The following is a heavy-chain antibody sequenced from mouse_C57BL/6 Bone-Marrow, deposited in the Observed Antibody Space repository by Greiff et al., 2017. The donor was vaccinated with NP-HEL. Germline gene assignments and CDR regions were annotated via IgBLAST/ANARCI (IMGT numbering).Heavy chain of an antibody. V-gene: IGHV14-4*01. J-gene: IGHJ4*01. D-gene: IGHD2-1*01. CDR2: IDPENGDT. CDR1: GFNIKDDY. CDR3: TTWLYCNLYYYAMDY. Sequence: VQLQQSGAELVRPGASVKLSCTASGFNIKDDYMHWVKQRPEQGLEWIGWIDPENGDTEYASKFQGKATITADTSSNTAYLQLSSLTSEDAAVYCCTTWLYCNLYYYAMDYWGQGTSVTVSS.